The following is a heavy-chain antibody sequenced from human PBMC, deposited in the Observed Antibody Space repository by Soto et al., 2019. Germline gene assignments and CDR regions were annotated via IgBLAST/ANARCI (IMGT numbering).Heavy chain of an antibody. V-gene: IGHV4-59*01. D-gene: IGHD3-3*01. Sequence: PSETLSLTCTVSGGSISSYYWSWIRQPPGKGLEWIGYIYYSGSTNYNPSLKSRATISVDTSKNQFSLKLSSVTAADTAVYYCASGVVSDAFDIWGQGTMVTVSS. J-gene: IGHJ3*02. CDR1: GGSISSYY. CDR3: ASGVVSDAFDI. CDR2: IYYSGST.